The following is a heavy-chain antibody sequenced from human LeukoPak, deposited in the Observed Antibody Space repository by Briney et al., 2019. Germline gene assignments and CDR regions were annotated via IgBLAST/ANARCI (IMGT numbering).Heavy chain of an antibody. CDR1: GYSFTYHY. D-gene: IGHD3-3*01. CDR3: ARDMSSVLRFLEWSPRHSLDY. CDR2: INPSDGST. V-gene: IGHV1-46*01. J-gene: IGHJ4*02. Sequence: ASVKVSCKASGYSFTYHYMHWLRQAPGQGLEWIGIINPSDGSTAYAQKFQGRVTMTRDMSTSTVYMELSSLRSEDTAVYYCARDMSSVLRFLEWSPRHSLDYWGQGTLVTVSS.